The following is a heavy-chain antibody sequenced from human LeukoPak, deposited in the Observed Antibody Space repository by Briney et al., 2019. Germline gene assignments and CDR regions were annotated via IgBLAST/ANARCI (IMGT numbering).Heavy chain of an antibody. CDR3: ASYRSSTSCYSPYYYYYDMDV. Sequence: GGSLRLSCAASGFTVSSNYMSWVRQAPGKGLEWVSVIYSGGSTYYADSVKGRFTISRDNSKNTLYLQMNSLRAEDTAVYYCASYRSSTSCYSPYYYYYDMDVWGQGTTVTVSS. V-gene: IGHV3-53*01. D-gene: IGHD2-2*01. CDR2: IYSGGST. CDR1: GFTVSSNY. J-gene: IGHJ6*02.